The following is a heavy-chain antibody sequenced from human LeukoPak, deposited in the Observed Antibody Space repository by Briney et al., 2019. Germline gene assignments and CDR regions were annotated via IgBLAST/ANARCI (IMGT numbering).Heavy chain of an antibody. V-gene: IGHV3-48*01. CDR1: GFTFSSYS. CDR2: ISSSSSTI. CDR3: AKVGDYGAFDI. D-gene: IGHD4-17*01. J-gene: IGHJ3*02. Sequence: GGSLRLSCAASGFTFSSYSMNWVRQAPGKGLEWVSYISSSSSTIYYADSVKGRFTISRDNAQNSLYLQMNSLRAEDTAVYYCAKVGDYGAFDIWGQGTMVTVSS.